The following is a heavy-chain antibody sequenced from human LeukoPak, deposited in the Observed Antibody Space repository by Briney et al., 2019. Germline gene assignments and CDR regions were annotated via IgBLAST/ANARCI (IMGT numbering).Heavy chain of an antibody. CDR3: AREYSYGYATDY. D-gene: IGHD5-18*01. CDR2: ISSSGSTI. V-gene: IGHV3-11*01. CDR1: GLTVSSNY. J-gene: IGHJ4*02. Sequence: PGGSLRLSCAASGLTVSSNYMSWIRQAPGKGLEWVSYISSSGSTIYYADSVKGRFTISRDNAKNSLYLQMNSLRAEDTAVYYCAREYSYGYATDYWGQGTLVTVSS.